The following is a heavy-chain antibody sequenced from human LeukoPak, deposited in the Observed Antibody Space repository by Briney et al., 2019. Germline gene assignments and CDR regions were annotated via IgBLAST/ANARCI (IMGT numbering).Heavy chain of an antibody. CDR2: ISGSGTNI. J-gene: IGHJ3*02. CDR1: GFTFSSFE. Sequence: GGSLRLSCAASGFTFSSFEMNWVRQAPGKGLEWVSYISGSGTNIYYADSVKGRLTISRDNAKNSLSLQMNSLRAEDTAIYYCAREAVPGGRGDTFDIWGQGTMVTVSS. CDR3: AREAVPGGRGDTFDI. D-gene: IGHD6-19*01. V-gene: IGHV3-48*03.